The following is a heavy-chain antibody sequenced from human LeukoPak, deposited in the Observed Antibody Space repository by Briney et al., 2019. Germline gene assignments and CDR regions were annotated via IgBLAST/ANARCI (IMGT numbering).Heavy chain of an antibody. CDR2: ISYDASNK. D-gene: IGHD3-10*01. J-gene: IGHJ4*02. CDR1: GFTFSNAW. CDR3: ASLIAYGSGSYSPPVDY. V-gene: IGHV3-30-3*01. Sequence: GGSLRLSCAASGFTFSNAWMIWVRQAPGKGLEWVTMISYDASNKYYADSVKGRFTISRDNSKNTVYLQMNSLRPEDTAIYYCASLIAYGSGSYSPPVDYWGQGALVTVSS.